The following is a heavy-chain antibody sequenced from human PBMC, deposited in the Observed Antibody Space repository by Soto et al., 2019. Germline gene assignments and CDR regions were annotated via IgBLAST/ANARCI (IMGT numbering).Heavy chain of an antibody. D-gene: IGHD3-16*01. V-gene: IGHV1-69*14. Sequence: QVQLVQSGAEVKEPGSSVKVSCKASGGTFSRYTFTWVRQAPGQGLECMGGITATFGTTNYAQKFQGRITVTAEKSTNTGYMELTNLGPDDTAVYFCATTTSGGGDLDYWGQGTLVTVTT. CDR3: ATTTSGGGDLDY. CDR1: GGTFSRYT. J-gene: IGHJ4*02. CDR2: ITATFGTT.